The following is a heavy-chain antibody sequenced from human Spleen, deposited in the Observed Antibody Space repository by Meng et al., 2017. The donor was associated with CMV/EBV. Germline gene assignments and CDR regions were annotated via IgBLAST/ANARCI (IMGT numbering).Heavy chain of an antibody. CDR2: ISGSGGST. V-gene: IGHV3-23*01. J-gene: IGHJ4*02. Sequence: CAASGFTFSTYAMSWVRQAPGKGLEWVAAISGSGGSTYYADSVRGRFTISRDNSKNTVYLQMNNLRAEDTAIFYCAKDLEQWLVPLDYWGQGTLVTVSS. D-gene: IGHD6-19*01. CDR3: AKDLEQWLVPLDY. CDR1: GFTFSTYA.